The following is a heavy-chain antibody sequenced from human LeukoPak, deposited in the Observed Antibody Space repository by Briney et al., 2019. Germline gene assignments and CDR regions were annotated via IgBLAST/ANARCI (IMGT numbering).Heavy chain of an antibody. CDR1: GLTFIKYS. Sequence: GGSLRLSCAASGLTFIKYSMTWVRQAPGKGLEWVAAITGSGAFTDYADSVKGRFTISRDNSKNTLYLQMNSLRAEDTAIYYCAKRSAESSGYFDYWGQGTLVTVSS. D-gene: IGHD6-19*01. V-gene: IGHV3-23*01. CDR2: ITGSGAFT. CDR3: AKRSAESSGYFDY. J-gene: IGHJ4*02.